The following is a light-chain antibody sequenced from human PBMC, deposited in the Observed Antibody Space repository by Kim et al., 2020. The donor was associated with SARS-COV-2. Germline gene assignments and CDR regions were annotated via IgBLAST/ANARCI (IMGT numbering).Light chain of an antibody. CDR2: QDT. J-gene: IGLJ2*01. V-gene: IGLV3-1*01. Sequence: SYELTQPPSVSVPPGQTASITCSGDKLEDKYVWWYQQKAGQSPVLLIYQDTKWPSGIPERFSGSNSGNTATLTISGTQAMDEADYYCQTWDSSSVIFGGGTQLTVL. CDR1: KLEDKY. CDR3: QTWDSSSVI.